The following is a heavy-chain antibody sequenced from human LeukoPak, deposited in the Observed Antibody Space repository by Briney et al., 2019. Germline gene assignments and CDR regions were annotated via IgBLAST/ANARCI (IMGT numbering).Heavy chain of an antibody. J-gene: IGHJ4*02. V-gene: IGHV3-7*01. CDR3: ARPREVYAGPFDY. D-gene: IGHD2-8*01. CDR2: IKQDGSEK. Sequence: GGSLRLSCAASGFTFSSYWMSWVRQAPGKGLEWVANIKQDGSEKYYVDSVKGRFTISRDNAKNSLYLQMNSLRAEDTAVYYCARPREVYAGPFDYWGQGTLVTVSS. CDR1: GFTFSSYW.